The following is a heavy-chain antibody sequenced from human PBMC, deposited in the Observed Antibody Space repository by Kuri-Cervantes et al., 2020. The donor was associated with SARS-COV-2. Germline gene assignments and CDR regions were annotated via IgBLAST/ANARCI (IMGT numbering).Heavy chain of an antibody. Sequence: GSLRLSCTVSGGSISSYYWSWIRQPPGKGLEWIGYIYYSGSTNYNPSLKSRVTISVDTSKNQFSLKLSSVTAADTAVYYCARQSDSVDYWGQGTLVTVSS. CDR3: ARQSDSVDY. V-gene: IGHV4-59*08. CDR1: GGSISSYY. CDR2: IYYSGST. J-gene: IGHJ4*02. D-gene: IGHD2-15*01.